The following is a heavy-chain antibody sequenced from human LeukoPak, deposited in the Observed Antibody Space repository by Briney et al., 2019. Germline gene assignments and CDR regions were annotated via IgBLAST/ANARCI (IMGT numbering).Heavy chain of an antibody. CDR1: GDSVSSNSAG. J-gene: IGHJ4*02. D-gene: IGHD3-16*01. V-gene: IGHV6-1*01. CDR2: TYYRSKWYN. Sequence: SQTLSLTCALSGDSVSSNSAGWDWVRQSPSRGLEWLGRTYYRSKWYNDYAPSVKSRITINPDTSKNQFSLQLNSVTPEDTAVYYCARWGALRGFDYWGQGTLVTVSS. CDR3: ARWGALRGFDY.